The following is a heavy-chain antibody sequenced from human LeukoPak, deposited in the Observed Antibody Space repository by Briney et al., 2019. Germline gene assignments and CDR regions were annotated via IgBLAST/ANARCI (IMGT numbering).Heavy chain of an antibody. J-gene: IGHJ4*02. D-gene: IGHD3-16*01. CDR2: ISTSGNTI. Sequence: GGSLRLSCAASGFTFSNYAMSWVRQAPGKGLEWVSYISTSGNTIYYADSVKGRFTTSRDNAKNSLYLQMNSLRAEDTAVYYCARGFGPTYWGQGTLVTVSS. CDR1: GFTFSNYA. V-gene: IGHV3-48*03. CDR3: ARGFGPTY.